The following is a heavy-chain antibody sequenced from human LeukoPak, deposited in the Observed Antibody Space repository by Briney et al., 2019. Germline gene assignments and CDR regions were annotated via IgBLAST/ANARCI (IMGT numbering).Heavy chain of an antibody. CDR1: GFTFDDYG. J-gene: IGHJ4*02. V-gene: IGHV3-20*04. CDR2: INWNGGST. Sequence: GGSLRLSCAASGFTFDDYGMSWVRQAPGKGLEWVSGINWNGGSTGYADSVKGRFTISRDNAKNSLYLQMNSLGAEDTALYYCVKVTAAGFVDHWGQGTLVTVSS. D-gene: IGHD6-13*01. CDR3: VKVTAAGFVDH.